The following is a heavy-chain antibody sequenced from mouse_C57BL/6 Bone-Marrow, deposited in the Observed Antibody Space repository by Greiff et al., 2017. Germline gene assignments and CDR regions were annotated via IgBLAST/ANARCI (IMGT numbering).Heavy chain of an antibody. J-gene: IGHJ2*01. CDR1: VYTFTTYP. D-gene: IGHD2-1*01. V-gene: IGHV1-47*01. CDR2: FHPYNDDT. CDR3: ARGGNYGGYYFDY. Sequence: QVQLQQSGAELVKPGASVKMSCKASVYTFTTYPIVCMTQNHGKSLEWIGHFHPYNDDTKYNEKFKGKATLTVEKSSSTVYLELSRLTSDDSAVYYCARGGNYGGYYFDYWGQGTTLTVSS.